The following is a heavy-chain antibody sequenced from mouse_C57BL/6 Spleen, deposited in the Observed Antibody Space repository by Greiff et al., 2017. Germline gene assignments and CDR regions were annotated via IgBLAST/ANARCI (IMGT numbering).Heavy chain of an antibody. CDR3: TTLYYYGSSPRPSFDY. CDR2: IDPEDGDT. J-gene: IGHJ2*01. D-gene: IGHD1-1*01. CDR1: GFNIKDYY. V-gene: IGHV14-1*01. Sequence: EVKLMESGAELVRPGASVKLSCTASGFNIKDYYMHWVKQRPEQGLEWIGRIDPEDGDTEYAPKFQGKATMTADTSSNTAYLQLSSLTSEDTAVYYCTTLYYYGSSPRPSFDYWGQGTTLTVSS.